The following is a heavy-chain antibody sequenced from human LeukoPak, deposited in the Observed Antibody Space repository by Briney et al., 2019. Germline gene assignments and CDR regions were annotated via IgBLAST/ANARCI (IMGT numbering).Heavy chain of an antibody. CDR3: ASLGSGYCSGGSCFH. Sequence: PSETLSLTCAVSGGSISSSNWWSWVRQPPGKGLEWIGEIYHSGSTNYNPSLKSRVTISVDKSKNQFSLKLSSVTAADTAVYYCASLGSGYCSGGSCFHWGQGTLVTVSS. V-gene: IGHV4-4*02. CDR1: GGSISSSNW. D-gene: IGHD2-15*01. CDR2: IYHSGST. J-gene: IGHJ4*02.